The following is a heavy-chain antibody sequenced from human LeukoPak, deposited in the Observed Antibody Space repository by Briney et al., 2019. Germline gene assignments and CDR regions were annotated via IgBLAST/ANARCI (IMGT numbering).Heavy chain of an antibody. CDR2: ISGSGGGT. J-gene: IGHJ4*02. CDR3: AKGTQLWFQTTDY. Sequence: PGGSLRLSCAASGFTFSTYAMSWVRQAPGKGLEWVSAISGSGGGTYYADSVKGRFTISRDNSKNTLYLQMDSLGAEDTAVYYCAKGTQLWFQTTDYWGQGTLVTVSS. V-gene: IGHV3-23*01. CDR1: GFTFSTYA. D-gene: IGHD5-18*01.